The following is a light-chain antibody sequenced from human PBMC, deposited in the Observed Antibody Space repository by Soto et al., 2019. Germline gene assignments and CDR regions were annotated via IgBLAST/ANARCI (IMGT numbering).Light chain of an antibody. CDR3: QQRSNLVS. CDR1: QSVSSN. Sequence: EIVMTQSPATLSVSPGERATLSCRASQSVSSNFAWYQQKPGQAPRLLIYGASSRATGIPDRFSGSGSGTDFTLTISSLEPEDFAVYYCQQRSNLVSFGPGTRLEI. CDR2: GAS. J-gene: IGKJ5*01. V-gene: IGKV3-11*01.